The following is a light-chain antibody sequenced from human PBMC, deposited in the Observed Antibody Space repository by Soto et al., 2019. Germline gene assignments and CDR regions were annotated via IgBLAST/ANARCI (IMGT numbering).Light chain of an antibody. J-gene: IGKJ4*01. CDR3: LRYNNWPLT. CDR1: QSVNSD. V-gene: IGKV3-15*01. Sequence: ETGMTQSPATLSASPGESATLSCRASQSVNSDLAWYQQIPGQAPRLLIYSASTGATGGPARFSGSWSGPEFTLTISSLQSEDFAIYCCLRYNNWPLTFGGGTKVEI. CDR2: SAS.